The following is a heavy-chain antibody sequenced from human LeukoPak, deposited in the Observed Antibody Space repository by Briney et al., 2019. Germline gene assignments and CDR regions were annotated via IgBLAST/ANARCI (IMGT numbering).Heavy chain of an antibody. V-gene: IGHV3-23*01. J-gene: IGHJ3*02. CDR2: ISGSGGGT. Sequence: GGSLSLSCAASGFTFSSYAMSWVRQAPGKGLEWVSVISGSGGGTNYADSVKGRFTISRDNSKNTLYLQMNSLRAEDTAIYYCAKDLIVGATADVFHIWGQGTMVTVSS. CDR1: GFTFSSYA. CDR3: AKDLIVGATADVFHI. D-gene: IGHD1-26*01.